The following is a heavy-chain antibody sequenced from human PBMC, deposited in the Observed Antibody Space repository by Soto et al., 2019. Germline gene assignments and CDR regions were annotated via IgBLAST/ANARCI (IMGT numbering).Heavy chain of an antibody. Sequence: PGGSLRLSCAASGFTFSSYDMHWVRQATGKGLEWVSAIGTAGDTYYPGSVKGRFTISRENAKNSLYLQMNSLRAGDTAVYYCARGLLGGSGSYYNGPYNWFDPWGQGTLVTVSS. CDR2: IGTAGDT. D-gene: IGHD3-10*01. V-gene: IGHV3-13*01. J-gene: IGHJ5*02. CDR1: GFTFSSYD. CDR3: ARGLLGGSGSYYNGPYNWFDP.